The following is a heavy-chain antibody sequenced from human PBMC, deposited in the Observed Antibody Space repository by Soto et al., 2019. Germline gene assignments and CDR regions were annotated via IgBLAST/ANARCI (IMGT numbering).Heavy chain of an antibody. V-gene: IGHV4-34*01. CDR2: INHSGST. D-gene: IGHD5-18*01. Sequence: SETLSLTCAVYGGSFSGYYWSWIRQPPGKGLEWIGEINHSGSTNYNPSLKRRVTISVDTSKNQFSLKLSSVTAADTAVYYCARVNTWIQLWSIFDYGGQGTLVTVSS. J-gene: IGHJ4*02. CDR3: ARVNTWIQLWSIFDY. CDR1: GGSFSGYY.